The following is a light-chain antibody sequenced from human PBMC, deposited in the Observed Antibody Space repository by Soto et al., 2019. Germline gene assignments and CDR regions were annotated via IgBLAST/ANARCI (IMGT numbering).Light chain of an antibody. Sequence: SVLTQPASVSWSPGQSITISCTGTSSDVGGYNYVSWYQQHPGKAPKLMIYEVSHRPSGVSNRFSGSKSGNTASLTISGLQAEDEADYYCSSYTGSSTPYVFGTGTKVTVL. CDR3: SSYTGSSTPYV. CDR1: SSDVGGYNY. V-gene: IGLV2-14*01. J-gene: IGLJ1*01. CDR2: EVS.